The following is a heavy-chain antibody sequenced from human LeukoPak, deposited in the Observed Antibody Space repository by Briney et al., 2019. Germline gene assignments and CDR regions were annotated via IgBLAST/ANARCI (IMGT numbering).Heavy chain of an antibody. J-gene: IGHJ4*02. V-gene: IGHV3-30-3*01. CDR3: ARGAGYSYGHNDY. Sequence: SCKASGYTFTGYYMHWVRQAPGKGLEWVALISYDGSNKYYADSVKGRFTLSRDNSKNTLYLQMNSLRAEDTAVYYCARGAGYSYGHNDYWGQGTLLTVSS. CDR1: GYTFTGYY. D-gene: IGHD5-18*01. CDR2: ISYDGSNK.